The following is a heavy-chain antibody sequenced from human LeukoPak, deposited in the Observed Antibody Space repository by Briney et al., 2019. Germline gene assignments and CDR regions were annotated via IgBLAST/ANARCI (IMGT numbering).Heavy chain of an antibody. J-gene: IGHJ4*02. CDR1: GFTFSSYG. CDR2: ISGSGGST. D-gene: IGHD6-19*01. Sequence: GGSLRLSCAASGFTFSSYGMSWVRQAPGKGLEWVSGISGSGGSTYYADSVKGRFTISRDNSKNTLYLQMNSLRAEDTAVYYCAREYGSGHIDYWGQGTLVTVSS. V-gene: IGHV3-23*01. CDR3: AREYGSGHIDY.